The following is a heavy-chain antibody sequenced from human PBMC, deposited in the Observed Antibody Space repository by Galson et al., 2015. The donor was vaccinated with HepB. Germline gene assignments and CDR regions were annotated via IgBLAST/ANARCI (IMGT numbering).Heavy chain of an antibody. D-gene: IGHD3-22*01. V-gene: IGHV4-34*01. CDR1: GGSFSGYY. Sequence: SETLSLTCAVYGGSFSGYYWSWIRQPPGKGLEWIGEINHSGSTNYNPSLKSRVTISVDTSKNQFSLKLSSVTAADTAVYYCARGRYYYDSSGYYYAFYYFDYWGQGTLVTVSS. CDR2: INHSGST. CDR3: ARGRYYYDSSGYYYAFYYFDY. J-gene: IGHJ4*02.